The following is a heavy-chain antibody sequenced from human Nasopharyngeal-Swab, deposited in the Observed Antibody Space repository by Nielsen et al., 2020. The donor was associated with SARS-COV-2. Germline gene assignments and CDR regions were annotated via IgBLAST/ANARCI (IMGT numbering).Heavy chain of an antibody. CDR1: GGSISSYY. D-gene: IGHD3-10*01. J-gene: IGHJ6*03. V-gene: IGHV4-59*01. Sequence: SETLSLTCTVSGGSISSYYWSWIRQPPGKGLERIGYIYYSGSTNYNPSLKSRVTISVDTSKNQFSLKLSSVTAADTAVYYCARLVPYYYYYMDVWGKGTTVTVSS. CDR2: IYYSGST. CDR3: ARLVPYYYYYMDV.